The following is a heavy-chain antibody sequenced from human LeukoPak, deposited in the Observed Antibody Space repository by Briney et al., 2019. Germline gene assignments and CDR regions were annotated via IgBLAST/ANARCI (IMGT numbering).Heavy chain of an antibody. J-gene: IGHJ3*02. Sequence: GGRVTPAVSLRLSCPPSGFTFITCSMNWVRQAPGKVLEWVSSIANSIEYIYYAGSLKGRFTISRDNAKNSLYLHMNSLRPDDTAVYYCARGRTITILWGVAISDGFDIWGQGTKVTVS. D-gene: IGHD3-10*01. CDR1: GFTFITCS. CDR3: ARGRTITILWGVAISDGFDI. CDR2: IANSIEYI. V-gene: IGHV3-21*06.